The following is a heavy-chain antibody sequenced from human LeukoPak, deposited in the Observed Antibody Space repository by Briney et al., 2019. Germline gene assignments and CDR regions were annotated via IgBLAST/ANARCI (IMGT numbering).Heavy chain of an antibody. CDR1: GGSISSGGYS. CDR3: ARLLWFGEFSYNWFDP. Sequence: SETLSLTCAVSGGSISSGGYSWSWLRQPPGKGLEWIGYIYHSGSTYYSPSLKSRVTISVDRSKNQFSLKLSSVTAADTAVYYCARLLWFGEFSYNWFDPWGQGTLVTVSS. J-gene: IGHJ5*02. V-gene: IGHV4-30-2*01. CDR2: IYHSGST. D-gene: IGHD3-10*01.